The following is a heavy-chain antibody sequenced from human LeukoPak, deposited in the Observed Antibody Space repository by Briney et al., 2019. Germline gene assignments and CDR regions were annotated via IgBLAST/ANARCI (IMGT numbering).Heavy chain of an antibody. CDR3: ARGVGSSGWYYYYGMDV. CDR1: GGSFSGYY. J-gene: IGHJ6*02. CDR2: IYYSGST. V-gene: IGHV4-59*01. Sequence: PSETLSLTCAVYGGSFSGYYWSWIRQPPGKGLEWIGYIYYSGSTNYNPSLKSRVTISVDTSKNQFSLKLSSVTAADTAVYYCARGVGSSGWYYYYGMDVWGQGTTVTVSS. D-gene: IGHD6-19*01.